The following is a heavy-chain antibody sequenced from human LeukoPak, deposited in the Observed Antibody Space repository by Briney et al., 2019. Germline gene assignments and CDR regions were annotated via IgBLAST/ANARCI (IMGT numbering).Heavy chain of an antibody. J-gene: IGHJ4*02. CDR1: GVTFSDYA. CDR3: ATVNHYVSSGYYRY. D-gene: IGHD3-22*01. V-gene: IGHV1-69*13. Sequence: ASVKVSCKTSGVTFSDYAISWVRQAPGQGLEWMGGSIPVFGTVYAQKFQGRVTLIADDSTSTAYMELSGLRSGDTAVYYCATVNHYVSSGYYRYWGQGTLVTVSS. CDR2: SIPVFGTV.